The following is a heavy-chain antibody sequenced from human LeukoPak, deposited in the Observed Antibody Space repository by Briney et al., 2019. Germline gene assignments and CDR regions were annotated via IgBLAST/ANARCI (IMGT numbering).Heavy chain of an antibody. V-gene: IGHV4-31*03. D-gene: IGHD4-17*01. CDR1: GGSISSGGYC. J-gene: IGHJ5*02. CDR2: IYYSGST. CDR3: ARMIYGGNGYWFDP. Sequence: SETLSLTCTVSGGSISSGGYCWSWIRQHPGQGLEWIGYIYYSGSTYSNPSLKSRVTISVDTTKNSFSLKLSSVTAADTAVYYCARMIYGGNGYWFDPWGQGTLVTVSS.